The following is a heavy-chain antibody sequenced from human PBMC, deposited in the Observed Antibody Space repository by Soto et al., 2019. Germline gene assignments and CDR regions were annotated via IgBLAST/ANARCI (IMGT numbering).Heavy chain of an antibody. D-gene: IGHD2-15*01. CDR3: VRGGGYDSSDF. Sequence: SETLSLTCRDSGVTMSSCAYFWNWIRQSPGKGLEWLGYKSHLETTHYNPSFRRRLSLSIDRTRNQFFLSLSSMTAAAKAVYFCVRGGGYDSSDFWGQGVQVTVGS. CDR2: KSHLETT. V-gene: IGHV4-30-2*06. J-gene: IGHJ4*02. CDR1: GVTMSSCAYF.